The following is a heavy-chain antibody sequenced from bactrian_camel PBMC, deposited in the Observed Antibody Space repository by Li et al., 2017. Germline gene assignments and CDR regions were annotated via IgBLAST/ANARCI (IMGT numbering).Heavy chain of an antibody. Sequence: HVQLVESGGGSVQSGGSLRLSCTGTGPSIGNYCMAWFRQVPGKEREGVVSIDSGGDTRDADFVKSRFTISVDYDKNTLYLQMNNLKPEDTAMYYCAAGPAYGGGRCPSLHNAAAWSQFNDWTQGTQVTVS. J-gene: IGHJ4*01. CDR1: GPSIGNYC. CDR3: AAGPAYGGGRCPSLHNAAAWSQFND. D-gene: IGHD6*01. CDR2: IDSGGDT. V-gene: IGHV3S55*01.